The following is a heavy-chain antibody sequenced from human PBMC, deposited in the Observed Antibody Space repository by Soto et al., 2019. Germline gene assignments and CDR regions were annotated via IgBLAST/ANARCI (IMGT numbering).Heavy chain of an antibody. CDR1: GFTFSSYA. CDR3: ARGGYCNSTTCYRCGMDV. J-gene: IGHJ6*02. CDR2: ISYDGANK. V-gene: IGHV3-30-3*01. Sequence: GGSLRLSCAASGFTFSSYAMHWVRQAPGKGLQWVAVISYDGANKYYADSVKGRFTISRDSSKNTLYLQMNSLRAVDTAVYFCARGGYCNSTTCYRCGMDVWGQGTTVTVSS. D-gene: IGHD2-2*03.